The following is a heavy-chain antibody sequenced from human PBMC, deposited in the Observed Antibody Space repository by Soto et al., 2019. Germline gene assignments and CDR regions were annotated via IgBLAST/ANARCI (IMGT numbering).Heavy chain of an antibody. D-gene: IGHD5-12*01. CDR3: ARGHIVATINHYYYGMDV. CDR1: GGTFSSYA. Sequence: QVQLVQSGAEVKKPGSSVKVSCKASGGTFSSYAISWVRQAPGQGLEWMGGIIAIFGTANYAQKFQGRVTITADESTSTAYMELSSLRSEDTAVYYCARGHIVATINHYYYGMDVWGQGTTNTDSS. V-gene: IGHV1-69*01. CDR2: IIAIFGTA. J-gene: IGHJ6*02.